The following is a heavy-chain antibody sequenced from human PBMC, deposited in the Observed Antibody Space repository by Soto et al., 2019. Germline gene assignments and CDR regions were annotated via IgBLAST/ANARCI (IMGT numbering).Heavy chain of an antibody. V-gene: IGHV4-59*01. Sequence: ASETLSLTCTVSGGSISSYYWSWIRQPPGKGLEWIGYIFYSGSTNYNSSLKSRVIISVDTSKNQFSLKLSSVTAADTAVYYCARERKGYYDSSGYFDYWGQGTLVTVSS. CDR3: ARERKGYYDSSGYFDY. CDR1: GGSISSYY. J-gene: IGHJ4*02. D-gene: IGHD3-22*01. CDR2: IFYSGST.